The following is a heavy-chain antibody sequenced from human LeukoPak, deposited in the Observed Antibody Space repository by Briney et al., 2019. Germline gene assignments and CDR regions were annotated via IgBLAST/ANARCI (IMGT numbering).Heavy chain of an antibody. CDR1: EFTVSNNY. D-gene: IGHD2-21*01. V-gene: IGHV3-66*01. Sequence: PGGSLRLSCVASEFTVSNNYMNWVRQAPGKGQEWVSVIYKGSGGSTYYADSVKGRFTVSRDNSKNTLYLQMNSLRAEDTAVYYCAKDACGGDCYFPFDYWGQGTLVTVSS. J-gene: IGHJ4*02. CDR3: AKDACGGDCYFPFDY. CDR2: IYKGSGGST.